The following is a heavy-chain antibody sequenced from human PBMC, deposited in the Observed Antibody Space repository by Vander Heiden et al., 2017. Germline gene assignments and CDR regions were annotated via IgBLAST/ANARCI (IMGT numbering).Heavy chain of an antibody. CDR2: ISSSGSTI. D-gene: IGHD5-18*01. Sequence: EVQLVESGGGLVQPGGSLRLSCAASGFTFSSYEMNWVPHAPGKGLEWFSYISSSGSTIYYAGSVKGRFTISRDNAKNSLYLQMNSLRAEDTAVYYCARETGYSYGTVDYWGQGTLVTVSS. CDR3: ARETGYSYGTVDY. CDR1: GFTFSSYE. V-gene: IGHV3-48*03. J-gene: IGHJ4*02.